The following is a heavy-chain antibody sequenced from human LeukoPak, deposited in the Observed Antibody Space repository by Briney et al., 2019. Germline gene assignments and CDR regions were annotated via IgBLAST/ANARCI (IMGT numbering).Heavy chain of an antibody. CDR2: IYHSGST. CDR1: GGSISSYY. CDR3: ARISSGYDDY. D-gene: IGHD3-22*01. Sequence: PSETLSLTCTVSGGSISSYYWSWIRQPPGKGLEWIGYIYHSGSTYYNPSLKSRVTISVDRSKNQFSLKLSSVTAADTAVYYCARISSGYDDYWGQGTLVTVSS. J-gene: IGHJ4*02. V-gene: IGHV4-59*12.